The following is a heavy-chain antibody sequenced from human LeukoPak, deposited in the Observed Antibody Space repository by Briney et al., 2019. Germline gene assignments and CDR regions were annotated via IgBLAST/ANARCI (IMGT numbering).Heavy chain of an antibody. Sequence: GGSLRLSCAASGFTFSNYGMHWVRQAPGKGLEWVAVIWSDGTTKNYADSVKGRFTISRDNSKNTLYPQMNSLRAEDTAVYYCATDRGLQPFDYWGQGTLVTVSS. CDR1: GFTFSNYG. V-gene: IGHV3-33*01. D-gene: IGHD5-24*01. J-gene: IGHJ4*02. CDR3: ATDRGLQPFDY. CDR2: IWSDGTTK.